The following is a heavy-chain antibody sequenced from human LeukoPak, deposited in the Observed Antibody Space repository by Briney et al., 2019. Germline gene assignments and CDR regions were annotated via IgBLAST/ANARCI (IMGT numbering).Heavy chain of an antibody. J-gene: IGHJ4*02. CDR2: ISAYNGNT. CDR3: ARGYYYDSSGYYAA. Sequence: ASVKVSCKASGYTFTSYGISWVRQAPGQGLEWMGWISAYNGNTNYAQKLQGRVTMTTDTSTSTAYMELRSLRSDDTAVYYCARGYYYDSSGYYAAWGQGTLVTVSS. CDR1: GYTFTSYG. V-gene: IGHV1-18*01. D-gene: IGHD3-22*01.